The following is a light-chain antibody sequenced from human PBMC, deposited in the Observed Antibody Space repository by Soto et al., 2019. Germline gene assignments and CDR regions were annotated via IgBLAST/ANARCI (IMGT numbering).Light chain of an antibody. V-gene: IGKV1-39*01. J-gene: IGKJ4*01. CDR1: QNIDRY. CDR3: QQRNSVPSLT. CDR2: AAS. Sequence: DNQMTQSPSSLSASVGDRVTITCRASQNIDRYLNWYQQKPGKAPKLLIYAASSLQSGVPSSLSGIGSGTDFTLPISSLQAADFATYYCQQRNSVPSLTFGGGTKVEI.